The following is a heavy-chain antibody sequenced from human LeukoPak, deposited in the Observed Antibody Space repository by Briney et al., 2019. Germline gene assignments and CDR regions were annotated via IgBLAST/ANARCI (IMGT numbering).Heavy chain of an antibody. CDR2: IWHDGSHK. J-gene: IGHJ4*02. Sequence: PGRSLRLSCAASGFAFNTYAMHWVRQAPGQGLEWVALIWHDGSHKFYSSSVRGQFTISRDNSKNTVSLQMNNLRPEDTAVYYCAREIFGSGGYPDFWGQGTLVTVSS. V-gene: IGHV3-33*01. D-gene: IGHD3-10*01. CDR3: AREIFGSGGYPDF. CDR1: GFAFNTYA.